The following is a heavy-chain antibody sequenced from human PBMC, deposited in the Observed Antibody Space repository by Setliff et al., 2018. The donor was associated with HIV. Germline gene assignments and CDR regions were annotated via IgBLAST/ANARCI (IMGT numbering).Heavy chain of an antibody. Sequence: GDSLKISCEASGFSFSSYWMSWVRQAPGKGLEWVANIKQDGSEKHYMDSVKGRFTISRDNANNSLFLQMDSLRVEDTAVYYCARDGEEYVNGWYWWADYYYYGMDVWGQGTTVTVSS. CDR1: GFSFSSYW. V-gene: IGHV3-7*01. J-gene: IGHJ6*02. D-gene: IGHD2-8*02. CDR2: IKQDGSEK. CDR3: ARDGEEYVNGWYWWADYYYYGMDV.